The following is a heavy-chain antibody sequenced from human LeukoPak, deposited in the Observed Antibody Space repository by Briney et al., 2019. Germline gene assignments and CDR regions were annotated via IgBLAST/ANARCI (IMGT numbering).Heavy chain of an antibody. CDR3: AKDWGYTTMVSYYFDY. D-gene: IGHD5-18*01. J-gene: IGHJ4*02. CDR2: IWYDGNNK. CDR1: GFTFSSYG. V-gene: IGHV3-33*06. Sequence: GGSLRLSCAASGFTFSSYGMHWVRQAPGKGLEWVAVIWYDGNNKYYADSVKGRFTISRDNSKNTLYLQMNSLRAEDTAVYYCAKDWGYTTMVSYYFDYWGQGTLVTVST.